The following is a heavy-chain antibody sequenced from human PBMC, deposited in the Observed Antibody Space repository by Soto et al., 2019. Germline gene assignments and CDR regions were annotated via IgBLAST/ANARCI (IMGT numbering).Heavy chain of an antibody. CDR3: ARHLYGSGERFDP. CDR2: IYYSGST. V-gene: IGHV4-59*08. Sequence: LTCTVSGGSISSYYWSWIRQPPGKGLEWIGYIYYSGSTNYNPSLKSRVTISVDTSKNQFSLKLSSVTAADTAVYYCARHLYGSGERFDPWGQGTLVTAPQ. CDR1: GGSISSYY. D-gene: IGHD3-10*01. J-gene: IGHJ5*02.